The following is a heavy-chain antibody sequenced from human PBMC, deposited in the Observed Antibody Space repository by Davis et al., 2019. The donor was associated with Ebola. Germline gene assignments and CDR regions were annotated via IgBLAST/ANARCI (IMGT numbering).Heavy chain of an antibody. J-gene: IGHJ3*02. CDR2: IYHSGST. CDR3: AREYCSSTSCYTAAFDI. Sequence: PSETLSLTCAVSGGSISSGGYSWSWIRQPPGKGLEWIGYIYHSGSTYYNPSLKSRVTISVDRSKNQFSLKLSSVTAADTAVYYCAREYCSSTSCYTAAFDIWGQGTMVTVSS. V-gene: IGHV4-30-2*01. D-gene: IGHD2-2*02. CDR1: GGSISSGGYS.